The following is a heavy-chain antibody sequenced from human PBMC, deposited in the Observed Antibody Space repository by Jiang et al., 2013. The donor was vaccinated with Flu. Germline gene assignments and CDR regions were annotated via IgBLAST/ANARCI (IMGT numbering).Heavy chain of an antibody. Sequence: GSGLVKPSETLSLTCTVSGYSISSGYYWGWIRQPPGKGLEWIGSIYHSGSTYYNPSLKSRVTISVDTSKNQFSLKLSSVTAADTAVYYCARGITGVIGWARCYFDYWGQGTLVTVSS. J-gene: IGHJ4*02. D-gene: IGHD1-14*01. CDR3: ARGITGVIGWARCYFDY. CDR2: IYHSGST. CDR1: GYSISSGYY. V-gene: IGHV4-38-2*02.